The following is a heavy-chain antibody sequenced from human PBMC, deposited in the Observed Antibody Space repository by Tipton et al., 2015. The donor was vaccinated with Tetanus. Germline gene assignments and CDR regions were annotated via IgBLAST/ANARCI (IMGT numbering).Heavy chain of an antibody. CDR1: GGSISSSNYY. V-gene: IGHV4-39*01. J-gene: IGHJ5*02. Sequence: TLSLTCTVSGGSISSSNYYWGWIRQPPGKGLEWIGRIFYSGTTNYYPSLKSRVTISVDTSKNQFSLNLNSVTAADTAIYYCARGLTSPSMGVWFDPWGQGTLVTVSS. CDR2: IFYSGTT. D-gene: IGHD2-2*01. CDR3: ARGLTSPSMGVWFDP.